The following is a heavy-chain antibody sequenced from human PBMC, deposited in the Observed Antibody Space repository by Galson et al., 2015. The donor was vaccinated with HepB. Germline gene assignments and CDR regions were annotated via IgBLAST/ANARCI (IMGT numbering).Heavy chain of an antibody. CDR3: ARVALSGSYWYFDF. Sequence: SLRLSCAASGFTFSSFTMNWVRQAPGKKLGWVSYISTTGTNIFYVDSVKGRFAVSRDNAKNSLYLQMNSLRAEDTAIYYCARVALSGSYWYFDFWGQGTLVTVSS. J-gene: IGHJ4*02. CDR2: ISTTGTNI. V-gene: IGHV3-48*01. D-gene: IGHD1-26*01. CDR1: GFTFSSFT.